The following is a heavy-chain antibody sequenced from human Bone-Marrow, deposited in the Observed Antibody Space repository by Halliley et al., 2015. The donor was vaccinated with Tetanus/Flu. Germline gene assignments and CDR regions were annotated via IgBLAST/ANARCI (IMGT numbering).Heavy chain of an antibody. J-gene: IGHJ4*02. Sequence: QLVQSGAEVKKPGASVKVSCKASGYTFSDYAMHWVRLAPGQRLEWMGWVNPSNDNTKYSQKFQGRVTITSDTSASTAYMELNSLTSEDTAVYYCAKRFSWEVLSPLDYWGQGTLVTVSS. CDR3: AKRFSWEVLSPLDY. CDR2: VNPSNDNT. CDR1: GYTFSDYA. D-gene: IGHD1-26*01. V-gene: IGHV1-3*01.